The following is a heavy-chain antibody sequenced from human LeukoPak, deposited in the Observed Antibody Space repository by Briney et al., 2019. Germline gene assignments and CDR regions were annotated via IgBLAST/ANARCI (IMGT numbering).Heavy chain of an antibody. CDR1: GFTFSSYG. J-gene: IGHJ4*02. CDR2: IWYDGSNK. V-gene: IGHV3-33*01. D-gene: IGHD1-26*01. CDR3: ARGFSQGVDY. Sequence: PGGSLRLSCAASGFTFSSYGMHWVRQAPGKGLERVAVIWYDGSNKYYADSVKGRFTISRDNSKNTLYLQMNSLRAEDTAVYYCARGFSQGVDYWGQGTLVTVSS.